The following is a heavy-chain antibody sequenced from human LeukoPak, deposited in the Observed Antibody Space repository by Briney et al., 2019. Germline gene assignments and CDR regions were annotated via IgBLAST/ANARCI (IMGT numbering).Heavy chain of an antibody. CDR3: ARMVVDLNFDY. CDR1: GGSISSTIYY. Sequence: SETLSLTCSVSGGSISSTIYYWGWIRQPPGKGLQWIGNTLHSGSTQFNPSLRSRVTISVDTPKNQFSLKLSSVTAADTAVYYCARMVVDLNFDYWGQGTLVTVSS. J-gene: IGHJ4*02. V-gene: IGHV4-39*01. CDR2: TLHSGST. D-gene: IGHD2-15*01.